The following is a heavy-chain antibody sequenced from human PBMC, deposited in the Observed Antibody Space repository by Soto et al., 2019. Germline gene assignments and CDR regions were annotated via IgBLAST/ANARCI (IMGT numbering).Heavy chain of an antibody. J-gene: IGHJ5*02. CDR3: AVVDSTGNWFDP. CDR2: MYYSGTT. CDR1: GGSISSSDFY. Sequence: PSETLSLTCTVSGGSISSSDFYWGWLQQTPGKGLEFIGSMYYSGTTYYNPSLKSRVTISVDTSKNQFTLKLISVTAADTAVYYCAVVDSTGNWFDPWGEGALVTVSS. D-gene: IGHD6-25*01. V-gene: IGHV4-39*01.